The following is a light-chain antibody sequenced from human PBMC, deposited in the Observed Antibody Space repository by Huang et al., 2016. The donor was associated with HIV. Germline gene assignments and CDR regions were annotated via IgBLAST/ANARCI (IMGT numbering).Light chain of an antibody. CDR1: QSVSSD. Sequence: EIVLTQYPATLYLSPGERATLSCRASQSVSSDLAWYQQKPGQDPRLLIYDTSSRATGLPARFSGSGSGTDFTLTISSLEPEDFAVYYCQQRSNWPPWTFGQGTKVEIK. V-gene: IGKV3-11*01. CDR3: QQRSNWPPWT. CDR2: DTS. J-gene: IGKJ1*01.